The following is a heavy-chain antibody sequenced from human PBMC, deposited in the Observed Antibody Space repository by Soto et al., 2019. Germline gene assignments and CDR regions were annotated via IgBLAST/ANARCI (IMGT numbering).Heavy chain of an antibody. CDR2: ISNDGTTE. CDR3: VSFIIAFDY. J-gene: IGHJ4*02. V-gene: IGHV3-30-3*01. CDR1: GFTVSSNY. D-gene: IGHD3-10*01. Sequence: PGGSLRLSCAASGFTVSSNYMSWVRQPPGKGLEWVAVISNDGTTEYYADSVQGRFSISRDNSKNTLYLQMNSLRPEDTATYYCVSFIIAFDYWGQGTLVTVSS.